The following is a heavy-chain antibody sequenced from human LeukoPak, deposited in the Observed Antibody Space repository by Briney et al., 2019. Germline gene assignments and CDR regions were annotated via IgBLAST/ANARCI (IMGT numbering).Heavy chain of an antibody. CDR3: ARDFSGITMVRGVILPFDY. Sequence: SETLSLTCTVSGGSISSSSYYWGWIRQPPGKGLEWIGSIYYSGSTYYNPSLKSRVTISVDTSNNQFSLKLSSVTAADTAVYYCARDFSGITMVRGVILPFDYWGQGTLVTVSS. CDR2: IYYSGST. V-gene: IGHV4-39*07. D-gene: IGHD3-10*01. CDR1: GGSISSSSYY. J-gene: IGHJ4*02.